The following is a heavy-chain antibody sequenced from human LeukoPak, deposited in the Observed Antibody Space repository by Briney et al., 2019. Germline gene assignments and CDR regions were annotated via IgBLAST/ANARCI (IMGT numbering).Heavy chain of an antibody. CDR2: IRYDGSNK. Sequence: GGSLRLSCAASGFTFSSYGMHWVRQAPGKGLEWVAFIRYDGSNKYYADSVKGRFTISRDNSKNTLYLQMNSLRAEVTAVYYCANEVSTSIAARPGRLVFDYWGQGILVSVSS. J-gene: IGHJ4*02. V-gene: IGHV3-30*02. D-gene: IGHD6-6*01. CDR3: ANEVSTSIAARPGRLVFDY. CDR1: GFTFSSYG.